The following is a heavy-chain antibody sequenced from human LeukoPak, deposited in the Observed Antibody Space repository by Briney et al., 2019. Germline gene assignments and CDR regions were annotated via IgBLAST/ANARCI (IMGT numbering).Heavy chain of an antibody. J-gene: IGHJ4*02. CDR1: GGSISSSSYC. D-gene: IGHD3-10*01. CDR2: IYYSGST. Sequence: SETLSLTCTVSGGSISSSSYCWGWIRQPPGKGLEWIGSIYYSGSTYYNPSLKSRVTISVDTSKNQFSLKLSSVTAADTAVYYCARDGRGVFDYWGQGTLVTVSS. V-gene: IGHV4-39*07. CDR3: ARDGRGVFDY.